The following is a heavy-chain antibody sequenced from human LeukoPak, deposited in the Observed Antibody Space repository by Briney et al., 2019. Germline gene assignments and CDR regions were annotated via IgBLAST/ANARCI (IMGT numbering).Heavy chain of an antibody. J-gene: IGHJ3*02. D-gene: IGHD1-7*01. Sequence: SETLSLTCTVSAGSISNYYWNWIRQPAGKGLEWIGRIYTSGSTNYNPSLKSRVTMSVDTSKNQFSLKLSSVTAADTAVYYCARGGNWNYVADAFDIWGQGTMVTVSS. CDR1: AGSISNYY. V-gene: IGHV4-4*07. CDR2: IYTSGST. CDR3: ARGGNWNYVADAFDI.